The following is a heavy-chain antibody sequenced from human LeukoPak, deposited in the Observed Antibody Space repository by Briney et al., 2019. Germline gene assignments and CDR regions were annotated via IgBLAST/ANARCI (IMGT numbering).Heavy chain of an antibody. J-gene: IGHJ5*02. Sequence: GGSLRLSCAASGFTFSSYSMNWVRQAPGKGLEWVSGISGGGGSTYYADSVKGRFTISRDNSKNTLYLQMDSLRAEDTALYYCAKGSGINHYHWIDPWGQGTLVTVSS. CDR1: GFTFSSYS. CDR3: AKGSGINHYHWIDP. V-gene: IGHV3-23*01. CDR2: ISGGGGST. D-gene: IGHD1-14*01.